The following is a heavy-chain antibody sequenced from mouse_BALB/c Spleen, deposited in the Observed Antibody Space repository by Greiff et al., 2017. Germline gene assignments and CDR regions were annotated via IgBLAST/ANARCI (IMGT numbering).Heavy chain of an antibody. J-gene: IGHJ4*01. D-gene: IGHD4-1*01. CDR3: AKASNRDGAMDY. V-gene: IGHV2-3*01. Sequence: QVQLKQSGPGLVAPSHSLSITCTVSGFSLPSSGVSWVRQPPGKGLEWLGVIWGDGSTNYHSALISRLSISKDNSKSQVFLNLNSLQTDDTATYYCAKASNRDGAMDYWGQGTSVTVSA. CDR1: GFSLPSSG. CDR2: IWGDGST.